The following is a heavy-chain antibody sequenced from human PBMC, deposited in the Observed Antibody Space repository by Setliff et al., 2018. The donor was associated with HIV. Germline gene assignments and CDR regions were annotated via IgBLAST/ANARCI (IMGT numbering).Heavy chain of an antibody. V-gene: IGHV4-39*01. J-gene: IGHJ4*02. CDR3: TIPASSLAPN. CDR1: GVSISSHNYY. Sequence: ASETLSLTCTVSGVSISSHNYYWGWIRQSPGKGLEWIASIRSSGGTYYNPSLQSRVIISVDTSNNQISLKLTSVTAADTAVYYCTIPASSLAPNWGRGTQVTVSS. CDR2: IRSSGGT.